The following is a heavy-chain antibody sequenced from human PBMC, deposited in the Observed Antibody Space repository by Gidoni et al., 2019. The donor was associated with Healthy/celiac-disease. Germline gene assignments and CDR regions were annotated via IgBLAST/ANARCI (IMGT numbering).Heavy chain of an antibody. CDR3: TRDPPEGWYFDL. V-gene: IGHV3-49*03. CDR1: GFPFGAYA. J-gene: IGHJ2*01. Sequence: EVQLVESGGGLVQTGRSLRLSCTASGFPFGAYAMSWFRQAPGKGLEWVGFIRSKAYGGTTEYAASMKGRFTISRDDSKSIAYLQMNSLKTEDTAVYYCTRDPPEGWYFDLWGRGTLVTVSS. CDR2: IRSKAYGGTT.